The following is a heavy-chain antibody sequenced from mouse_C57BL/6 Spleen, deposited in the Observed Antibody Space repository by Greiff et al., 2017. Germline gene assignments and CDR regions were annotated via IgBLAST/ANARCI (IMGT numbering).Heavy chain of an antibody. Sequence: QVQLQQPGAELVKPGASVKLSCKASGYTFTSYWMQWVKQRPGQGLEWIGEIDPSDSYTNYNQKFKGKATLTVDTSSSPAYMQLSSLTSEDSAVYYGARKRYGSSYYWYFDVWGTGTTVTVSS. D-gene: IGHD1-1*01. CDR1: GYTFTSYW. CDR2: IDPSDSYT. V-gene: IGHV1-50*01. CDR3: ARKRYGSSYYWYFDV. J-gene: IGHJ1*03.